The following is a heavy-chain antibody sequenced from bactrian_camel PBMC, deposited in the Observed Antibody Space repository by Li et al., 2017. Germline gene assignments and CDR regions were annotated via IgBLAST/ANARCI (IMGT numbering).Heavy chain of an antibody. J-gene: IGHJ4*01. D-gene: IGHD2*01. CDR2: IDTNGAT. V-gene: IGHV3S53*01. CDR1: GDHITTYY. Sequence: HVQLVESGGGSVQAGGSLRLSCAASGDHITTYYNTYCLAWFRQGPAKEREGVALIDTNGATTYADSVTGRFTISRDNANNMLYLQMNDLKTEDTGTYYCATGYWKFGRPSGMAKGQGTQVTVS.